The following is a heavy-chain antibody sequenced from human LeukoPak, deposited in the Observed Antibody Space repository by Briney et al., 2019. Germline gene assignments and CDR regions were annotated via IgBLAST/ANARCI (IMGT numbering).Heavy chain of an antibody. Sequence: ASVKVSCKASGYTFTSYDINWVRQATGQGLEWVGWMNPNSGNKGYAQKFQGRVTMTRNTSISTAYMELSSLRSEDTAVYYCARDLYSSGRHYYYYYGMDVWGKGTTVTVSS. CDR2: MNPNSGNK. CDR1: GYTFTSYD. V-gene: IGHV1-8*01. J-gene: IGHJ6*04. D-gene: IGHD6-19*01. CDR3: ARDLYSSGRHYYYYYGMDV.